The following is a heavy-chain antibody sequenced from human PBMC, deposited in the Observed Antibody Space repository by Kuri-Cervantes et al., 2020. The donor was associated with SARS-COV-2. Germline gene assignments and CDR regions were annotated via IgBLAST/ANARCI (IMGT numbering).Heavy chain of an antibody. J-gene: IGHJ4*02. CDR1: GCSISSYY. CDR3: ARAVKRFDY. CDR2: IYYSGST. Sequence: GSLRLSCTVSGCSISSYYWSWIRQPPGKGLEWIGYIYYSGSTNYNPSLKSRVTISADTSKNQFSLKLSSVTAADTAVYYCARAVKRFDYWGQGTLVTVSS. V-gene: IGHV4-59*12. D-gene: IGHD2/OR15-2a*01.